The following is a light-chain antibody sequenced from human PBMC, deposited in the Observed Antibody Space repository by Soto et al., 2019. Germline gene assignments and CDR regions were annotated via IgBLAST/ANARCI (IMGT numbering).Light chain of an antibody. Sequence: GARVTITCRASQGIASNLAWYQQKPGKAPKLLIYGAITLQSGVPSRFSGSGSGTQFTLTITSLQPEDFATYYCQHLHIYPITFGQGTRLEIK. CDR2: GAI. J-gene: IGKJ5*01. CDR1: QGIASN. CDR3: QHLHIYPIT. V-gene: IGKV1-9*01.